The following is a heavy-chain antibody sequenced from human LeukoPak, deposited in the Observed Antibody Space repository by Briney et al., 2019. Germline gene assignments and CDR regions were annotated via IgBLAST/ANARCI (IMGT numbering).Heavy chain of an antibody. Sequence: ASVKVSCKASGYTFTSYYMHWVRQAPGQGLEWMGLINPSGGSTSYAQKFQGRVTMTRDTSTSTVYMELSSLRSEDTAVYYCANHPAASGHYYYGMDVWGQGTTVTVSS. J-gene: IGHJ6*02. CDR1: GYTFTSYY. D-gene: IGHD6-13*01. V-gene: IGHV1-46*01. CDR3: ANHPAASGHYYYGMDV. CDR2: INPSGGST.